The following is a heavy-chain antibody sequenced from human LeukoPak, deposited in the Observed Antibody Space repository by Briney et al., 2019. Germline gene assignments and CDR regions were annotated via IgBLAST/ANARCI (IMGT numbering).Heavy chain of an antibody. D-gene: IGHD1-7*01. CDR3: ARRAAIRVTGTSDSFDI. V-gene: IGHV1-18*01. Sequence: ASVKVSCKASGYTFTSYGISWVRQAPGQGLEWMGWISAYNGNTNYAQKPQGRVTMTTDTSTSTAYMELRSLRSDDTAVYYCARRAAIRVTGTSDSFDIWGQGTMVTVSS. J-gene: IGHJ3*02. CDR1: GYTFTSYG. CDR2: ISAYNGNT.